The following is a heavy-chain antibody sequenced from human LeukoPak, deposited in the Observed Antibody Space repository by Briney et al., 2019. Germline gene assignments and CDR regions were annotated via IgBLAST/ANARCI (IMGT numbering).Heavy chain of an antibody. D-gene: IGHD2-8*01. J-gene: IGHJ4*02. Sequence: SETLSLTCGVYGGSLSGFYWNWIRQPAGKGLEWIGEMNTSGRTTYNPSLKSRVSMSLDTSKNQFSLKLSSVTAADTAVYYCARGLKPYCTNGVCYTGDFWGQGTLVTVSS. CDR2: MNTSGRT. CDR3: ARGLKPYCTNGVCYTGDF. V-gene: IGHV4-34*01. CDR1: GGSLSGFY.